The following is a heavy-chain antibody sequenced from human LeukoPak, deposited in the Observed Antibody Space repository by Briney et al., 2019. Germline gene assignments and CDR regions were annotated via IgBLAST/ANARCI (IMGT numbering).Heavy chain of an antibody. CDR3: ARLGLRVFDY. V-gene: IGHV3-53*01. J-gene: IGHJ4*02. Sequence: PGGSLRLSCAASGLTLSSNYMSWARHAPGKGLEWVSVIYSGGSTYYADSVKGRFTISRDNSKNTLYLQMNSLRAEDTAVYYCARLGLRVFDYWGQGTLVTVSS. D-gene: IGHD3/OR15-3a*01. CDR1: GLTLSSNY. CDR2: IYSGGST.